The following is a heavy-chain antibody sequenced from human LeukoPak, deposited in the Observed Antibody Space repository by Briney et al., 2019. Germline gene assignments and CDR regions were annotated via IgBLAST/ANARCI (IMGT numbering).Heavy chain of an antibody. Sequence: SETLSLTCTVSGGSISSYYWSWIRQPPGKGLEWIGYIYYSGSTYYNPSLKSRVTISVDRSKNQFSLKLSSVTAADTAVYYCARGPTTVSPFDPWGQGTLVTVSS. J-gene: IGHJ5*02. CDR2: IYYSGST. V-gene: IGHV4-59*12. CDR1: GGSISSYY. CDR3: ARGPTTVSPFDP. D-gene: IGHD4-11*01.